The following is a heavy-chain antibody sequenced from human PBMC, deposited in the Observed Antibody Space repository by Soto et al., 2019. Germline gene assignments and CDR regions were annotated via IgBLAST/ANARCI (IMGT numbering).Heavy chain of an antibody. J-gene: IGHJ6*02. V-gene: IGHV1-18*01. Sequence: SVKVSCKASGYTFASYGISWVRQAPGQGLEWMRWISAYNGNTNYAQKLQGRVTMSTDTSTSTAYMELRSLRSDDTAVYYCGRSVGLSYGMDVWGQGTTVTVSS. D-gene: IGHD1-26*01. CDR3: GRSVGLSYGMDV. CDR2: ISAYNGNT. CDR1: GYTFASYG.